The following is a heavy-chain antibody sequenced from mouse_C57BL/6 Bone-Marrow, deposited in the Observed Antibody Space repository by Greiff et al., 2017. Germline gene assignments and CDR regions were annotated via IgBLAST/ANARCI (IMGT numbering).Heavy chain of an antibody. CDR2: INPYNGGT. CDR1: GYTFTDYY. J-gene: IGHJ2*01. D-gene: IGHD4-1*01. V-gene: IGHV1-19*01. Sequence: VQLQQSGPVLVKPGASVKMSCKASGYTFTDYYMNWVKQSHGKSLEWIGVINPYNGGTSYNQKFKGKATLTVDTSSSTAYMELNSLTSEDSAVYYGARGGNWDVNYFDYWGQGTTLTVSS. CDR3: ARGGNWDVNYFDY.